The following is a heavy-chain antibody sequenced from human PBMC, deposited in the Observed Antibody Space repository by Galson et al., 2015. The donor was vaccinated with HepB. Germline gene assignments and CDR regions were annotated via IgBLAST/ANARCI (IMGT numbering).Heavy chain of an antibody. CDR2: ISSSSDTM. D-gene: IGHD6-13*01. CDR3: ARGGLLWTAPGTRLGY. Sequence: SLRLSCAASGFTFSTYSMNWVRQAPGKGLEWVSYISSSSDTMYYADSVKGRFTISSDNAKNSLFLQMNSLRDDDAAVYYCARGGLLWTAPGTRLGYWGQGTLVTVSS. V-gene: IGHV3-48*02. J-gene: IGHJ4*02. CDR1: GFTFSTYS.